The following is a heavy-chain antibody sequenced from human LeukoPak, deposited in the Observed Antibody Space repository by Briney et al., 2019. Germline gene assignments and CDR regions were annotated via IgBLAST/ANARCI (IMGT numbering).Heavy chain of an antibody. D-gene: IGHD3-10*01. CDR1: GFTFSSYA. Sequence: PGGSLRLSCAASGFTFSSYAMSWVRQAPGKGLEWVSAISGSGGSTYYADSVKGRFTISRDNSKNTLYLRMNSLRAEDTAVYYCAKVHTPRRMVHTFDYWGQGTLVTVSS. CDR3: AKVHTPRRMVHTFDY. V-gene: IGHV3-23*01. CDR2: ISGSGGST. J-gene: IGHJ4*02.